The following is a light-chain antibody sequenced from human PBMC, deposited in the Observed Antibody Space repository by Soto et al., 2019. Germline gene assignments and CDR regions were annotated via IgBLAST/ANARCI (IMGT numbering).Light chain of an antibody. CDR3: SSYTISSTLVV. CDR1: PSDIGNYNY. J-gene: IGLJ2*01. Sequence: QSALTQPASVSGSPGQSITISCTGTPSDIGNYNYVSWYQQHPGKAPKLIIYGVSNRPSGVSNRFSASKSGNAASLTISGLQAEDEADYYCSSYTISSTLVVFGGGTKLTVL. CDR2: GVS. V-gene: IGLV2-14*01.